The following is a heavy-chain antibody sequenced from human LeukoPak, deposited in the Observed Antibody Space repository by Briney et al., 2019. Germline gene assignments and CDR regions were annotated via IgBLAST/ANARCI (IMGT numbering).Heavy chain of an antibody. D-gene: IGHD3-22*01. CDR1: GGSISSGDYY. V-gene: IGHV4-30-4*01. CDR3: AREALIVVVPYYYYYGMDV. CDR2: IYYSGST. J-gene: IGHJ6*02. Sequence: SETLSLTCTVSGGSISSGDYYWSWIRRPPGKGLGWIGYIYYSGSTYYNPSLKSRVTISVDTSKNQFSLKLSSVTAADTAVYYCAREALIVVVPYYYYYGMDVWGQGTTVTVSS.